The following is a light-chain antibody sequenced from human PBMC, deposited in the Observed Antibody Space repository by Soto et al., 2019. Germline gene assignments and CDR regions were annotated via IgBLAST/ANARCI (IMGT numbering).Light chain of an antibody. J-gene: IGLJ1*01. Sequence: QSALTQPASLSGSPGQSITISCTGTSSDIGAYDYVSWFQQHPGKAPKLMISEVNNRPSGVSNRFSGSKSGNTAYLTISGLQVEDEAESFCFSFTTTSTHVFGPGTKGTVL. CDR3: FSFTTTSTHV. V-gene: IGLV2-14*01. CDR2: EVN. CDR1: SSDIGAYDY.